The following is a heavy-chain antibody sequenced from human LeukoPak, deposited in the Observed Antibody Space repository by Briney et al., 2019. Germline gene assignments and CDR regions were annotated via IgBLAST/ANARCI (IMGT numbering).Heavy chain of an antibody. Sequence: PSETLSLTCTVSGGSISSGDSYWSWIRQPPGKGLEWIGYIYYSGSTYYSPSLKSRVTISVDTSKNQFSLKLSSVTAADTAVYYCARGSGSYYFDYWGQGTLVTVYS. CDR1: GGSISSGDSY. V-gene: IGHV4-30-4*01. J-gene: IGHJ4*02. D-gene: IGHD3-10*01. CDR2: IYYSGST. CDR3: ARGSGSYYFDY.